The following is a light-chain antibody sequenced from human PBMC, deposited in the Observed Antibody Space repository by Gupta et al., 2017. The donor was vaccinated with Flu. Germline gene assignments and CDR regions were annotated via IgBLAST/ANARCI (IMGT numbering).Light chain of an antibody. CDR3: QKYDSCPWT. V-gene: IGKV1-27*01. CDR1: QGISYY. J-gene: IGKJ1*01. Sequence: DIQMTQSPSSLSASVGDRDTITCRANQGISYYLAWYQQKPGKVPKLLIYAASNLQSGVPSRFSGSGSGTDFTLTITSLQPEDVAIYYCQKYDSCPWTFGQGTKVEI. CDR2: AAS.